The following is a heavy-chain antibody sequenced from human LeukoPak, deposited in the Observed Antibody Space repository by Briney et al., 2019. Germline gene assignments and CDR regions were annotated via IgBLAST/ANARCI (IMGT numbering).Heavy chain of an antibody. CDR2: ISSSGAKT. D-gene: IGHD3-16*01. Sequence: GGSLRLSCAASGFTFSSYSMNWVRQAPGKGLQWVSSISSSGAKTYYPDSVKGRVTISRDNAKHSYYLEMNSLVAEKTAVYYMAGDPMAVVWGGVLDYWGQGILVTVSS. J-gene: IGHJ4*02. V-gene: IGHV3-21*01. CDR1: GFTFSSYS. CDR3: AGDPMAVVWGGVLDY.